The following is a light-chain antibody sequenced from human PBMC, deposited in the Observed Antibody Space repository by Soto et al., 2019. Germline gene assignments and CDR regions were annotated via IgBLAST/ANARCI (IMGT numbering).Light chain of an antibody. J-gene: IGKJ1*01. CDR3: HLYGSSPPWT. Sequence: ETLLTQSPGTLSLSPGERATLSCRASQSISSRYFAWYQQKPGRAPRLLVYDGSRRATGIPDRFTGSLSGADSTLTISRLEPEDSAVYYCHLYGSSPPWTFGQGTKVDIK. CDR2: DGS. CDR1: QSISSRY. V-gene: IGKV3-20*01.